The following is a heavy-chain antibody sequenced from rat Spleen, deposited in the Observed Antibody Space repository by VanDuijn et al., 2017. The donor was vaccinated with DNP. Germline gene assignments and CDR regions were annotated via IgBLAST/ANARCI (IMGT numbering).Heavy chain of an antibody. CDR1: GFSLTNYH. CDR3: ARAHDYAMDA. V-gene: IGHV2-27*01. D-gene: IGHD3-1*01. Sequence: QVQLKESGPGLVQPSQTLSLTCTVSGFSLTNYHVYWVRQSPGKGLEWMGRIQSGGSRDYNSALKSRLSISRDTSKSQVFLQMNSVQTEDTARYFWARAHDYAMDAWGQGTSVTVSS. J-gene: IGHJ4*01. CDR2: IQSGGSR.